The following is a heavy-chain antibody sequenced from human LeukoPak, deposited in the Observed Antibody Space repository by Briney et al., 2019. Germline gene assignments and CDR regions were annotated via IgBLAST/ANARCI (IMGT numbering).Heavy chain of an antibody. J-gene: IGHJ4*02. V-gene: IGHV4-39*01. CDR1: GGSISSSSYY. CDR3: ARHSGGQLWFY. D-gene: IGHD5-18*01. Sequence: SETLSLTCTVSGGSISSSSYYWGWIRQPPGKGLEWIGSIYYSGSTYYNPSLKSRVTISVDTSKNQFSLKLSSVTAADTAVYHCARHSGGQLWFYWGQGTLVTVSS. CDR2: IYYSGST.